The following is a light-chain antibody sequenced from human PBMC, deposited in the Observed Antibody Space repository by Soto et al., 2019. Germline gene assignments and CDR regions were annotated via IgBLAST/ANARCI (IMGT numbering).Light chain of an antibody. J-gene: IGKJ2*01. V-gene: IGKV3-20*01. CDR1: QVIGSRY. CDR2: GAS. Sequence: EIVMTQSPGTLSLSPGERATISCRASQVIGSRYLAWYHQKSGQAPRLLIYGASSRATGIPDRFSGSGSGTDFTLTISTLEPEDFGVYYCQQFGSSIPHTFGQGNKLEIK. CDR3: QQFGSSIPHT.